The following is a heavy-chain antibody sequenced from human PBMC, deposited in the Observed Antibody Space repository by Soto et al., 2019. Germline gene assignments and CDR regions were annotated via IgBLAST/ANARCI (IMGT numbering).Heavy chain of an antibody. CDR2: IYYSGST. CDR1: GGSISSYY. Sequence: QVQLQESGPGLVKPSETLSLTCTVSGGSISSYYWSWIRQPPGKGLEWIGYIYYSGSTNYNPSLKSRVTISVDTSKNQFSLKLSSVTAADTAVYYCARLRIAAHFDYWGQGTLVTVSS. CDR3: ARLRIAAHFDY. D-gene: IGHD6-13*01. V-gene: IGHV4-59*01. J-gene: IGHJ4*02.